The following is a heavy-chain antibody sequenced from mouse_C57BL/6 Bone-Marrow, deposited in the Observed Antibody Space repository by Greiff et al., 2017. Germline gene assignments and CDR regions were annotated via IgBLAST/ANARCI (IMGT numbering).Heavy chain of an antibody. V-gene: IGHV1-39*01. CDR3: AMYDYGSSLDY. CDR2: INPNYGTT. Sequence: EVQGVESGPELVKPGASVKISCTASGYSFTDYNLNWVKQSNGKSLEWIGGINPNYGTTSYNQNVKGKATLTVDQSSSTAYMQLNSLTSEDSAGYYWAMYDYGSSLDYWCQGTTLTVTS. CDR1: GYSFTDYN. J-gene: IGHJ2*01. D-gene: IGHD1-1*01.